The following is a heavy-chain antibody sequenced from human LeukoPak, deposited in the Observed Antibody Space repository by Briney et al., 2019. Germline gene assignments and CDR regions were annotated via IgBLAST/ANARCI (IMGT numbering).Heavy chain of an antibody. V-gene: IGHV1-18*01. Sequence: ASVKVSCKASGYTFTNYGISWVRQAPGQGLEWMGWLSAYNGNTNYAQRLQGRVTMTTDTSTSTAYMELRSLRSDDTAVYYCAREGDYGVRNYFDYWGQGTLVTVSS. J-gene: IGHJ4*02. D-gene: IGHD4-17*01. CDR3: AREGDYGVRNYFDY. CDR2: LSAYNGNT. CDR1: GYTFTNYG.